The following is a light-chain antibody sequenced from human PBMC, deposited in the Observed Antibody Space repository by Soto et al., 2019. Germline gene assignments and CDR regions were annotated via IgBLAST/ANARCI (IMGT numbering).Light chain of an antibody. V-gene: IGKV1-39*01. CDR3: QQSYSTPPT. CDR1: QSIGRN. CDR2: TSS. Sequence: DIQMTQSPASLSASVGDRVTISCRARQSIGRNLNWYQQKPGKAPKLLIFTSSSLQSGVPSRFSGSGSGTDFIFTISNLQPEDFATYFCQQSYSTPPTFGQGTKVEIK. J-gene: IGKJ1*01.